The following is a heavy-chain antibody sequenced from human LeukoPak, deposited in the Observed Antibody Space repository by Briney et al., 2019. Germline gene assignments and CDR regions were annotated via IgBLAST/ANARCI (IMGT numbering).Heavy chain of an antibody. CDR2: INTNTGNP. Sequence: ASVKVSCKASGYTFTSYGISWVRQAPGQGLEWMGWINTNTGNPTYAQGFTGRFVFSLDTSVSTAYLQISSLKAEDTAVYYCARRLYRSGSCGDPWGQGTLVTVSS. D-gene: IGHD3-10*01. CDR1: GYTFTSYG. CDR3: ARRLYRSGSCGDP. J-gene: IGHJ5*02. V-gene: IGHV7-4-1*02.